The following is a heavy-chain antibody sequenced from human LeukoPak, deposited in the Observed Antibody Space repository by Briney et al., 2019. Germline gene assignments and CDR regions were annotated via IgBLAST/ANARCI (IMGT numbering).Heavy chain of an antibody. CDR2: IKQGGSEN. Sequence: GGSLRLSCAASGFTFSRHWMSWVRQAPGRGLEWVATIKQGGSENYYVDSVKGRFAISRDDANNSLYLQMNGLRVEDTALYYCVRGPHYGAYTDYFDYWGQGTLVTVSS. CDR3: VRGPHYGAYTDYFDY. V-gene: IGHV3-7*01. D-gene: IGHD4-17*01. CDR1: GFTFSRHW. J-gene: IGHJ4*02.